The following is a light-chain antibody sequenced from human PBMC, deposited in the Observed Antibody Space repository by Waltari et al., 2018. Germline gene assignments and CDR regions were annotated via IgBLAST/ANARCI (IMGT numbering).Light chain of an antibody. CDR1: ENVNNY. CDR3: QHDYGTPLT. CDR2: KAS. J-gene: IGKJ4*01. V-gene: IGKV1-39*02. Sequence: DIQMTQSPSSLSASVGDRVTLTCRASENVNNYLNWYQQKPGKAPKLLIHKASTLQSGVPSRFSGSGSGTDYTFTISSLQSEDVATYYCQHDYGTPLTFGGGTKVEIK.